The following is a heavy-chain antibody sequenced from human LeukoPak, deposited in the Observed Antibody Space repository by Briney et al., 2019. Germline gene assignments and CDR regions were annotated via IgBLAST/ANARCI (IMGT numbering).Heavy chain of an antibody. CDR3: ANLAYCGGDCSRGGFDP. CDR1: GSTFSIYA. Sequence: SVKLSCKASGSTFSIYAISWVRQAPGQRLEWMGGIIPIFGTANYAQQFQGRVTIAADESTSTAYMELSSLRSEDTAVYYCANLAYCGGDCSRGGFDPWGQGTLVTVSS. D-gene: IGHD2-21*02. J-gene: IGHJ5*02. CDR2: IIPIFGTA. V-gene: IGHV1-69*13.